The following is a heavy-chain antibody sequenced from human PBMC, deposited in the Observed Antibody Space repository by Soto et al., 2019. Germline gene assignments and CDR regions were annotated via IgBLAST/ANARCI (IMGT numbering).Heavy chain of an antibody. J-gene: IGHJ6*03. CDR2: IYYSGST. V-gene: IGHV4-59*01. D-gene: IGHD2-2*01. Sequence: SETLSLTCTVSGGSISSYYWSWIRQPPGKGLEWIGYIYYSGSTNYNPSLKSRVTISVDTSKNQFSLKLSSVTAADTAVYYCAREYCSSTSCYANYYYYYMDVWGKGTTVTVSS. CDR1: GGSISSYY. CDR3: AREYCSSTSCYANYYYYYMDV.